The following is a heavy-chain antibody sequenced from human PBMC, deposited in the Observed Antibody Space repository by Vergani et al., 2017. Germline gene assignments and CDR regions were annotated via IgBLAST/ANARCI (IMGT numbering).Heavy chain of an antibody. V-gene: IGHV4-30-2*01. D-gene: IGHD3-22*01. CDR3: ARLRYDSSGYYYGNYFDY. CDR2: IYHSGST. CDR1: GGSISSGGYS. J-gene: IGHJ4*02. Sequence: QLQLQESGSGLVKPSQTLSLTCAVSGGSISSGGYSWSWIRQPPGKGLEWIGYIYHSGSTYYNPSLKSRVTISVDRSKNQISLKLSSVTAADTAVYYCARLRYDSSGYYYGNYFDYWGQGTLVTVSS.